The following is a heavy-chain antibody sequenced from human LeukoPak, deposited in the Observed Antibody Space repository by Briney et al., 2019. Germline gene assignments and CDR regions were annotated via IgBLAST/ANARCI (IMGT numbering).Heavy chain of an antibody. CDR3: AKSGYSSSWSNAAVYNWFDP. Sequence: GGTLRLSCAASGFTFSRYGMSWVRQAPGKGLEWVSGISGSGGSTYYADSVKGRFSISRDNSKNTLYLQMNSLRAEDTAVYYCAKSGYSSSWSNAAVYNWFDPWGQGTLVTVSS. J-gene: IGHJ5*02. D-gene: IGHD6-13*01. CDR2: ISGSGGST. CDR1: GFTFSRYG. V-gene: IGHV3-23*01.